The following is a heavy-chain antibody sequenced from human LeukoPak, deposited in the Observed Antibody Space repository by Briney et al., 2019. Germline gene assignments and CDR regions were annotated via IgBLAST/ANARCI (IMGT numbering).Heavy chain of an antibody. CDR3: ARDGYSSSWYGAFDI. D-gene: IGHD6-13*01. Sequence: SVKVSCKASGGTFSSYAISWVRQAPGQGLEWMGRIIPILGIANYAQKFQGRVTITADKSTSTAYMELSSLRSEDTAVYYCARDGYSSSWYGAFDIWGQGTMVTVSS. V-gene: IGHV1-69*04. CDR2: IIPILGIA. J-gene: IGHJ3*02. CDR1: GGTFSSYA.